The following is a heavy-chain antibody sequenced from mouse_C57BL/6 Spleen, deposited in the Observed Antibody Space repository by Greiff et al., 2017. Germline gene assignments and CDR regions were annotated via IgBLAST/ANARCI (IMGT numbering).Heavy chain of an antibody. CDR3: EICYYGSSYFDY. CDR2: INPSTGGT. D-gene: IGHD1-1*01. CDR1: GYSFTGYY. J-gene: IGHJ2*01. V-gene: IGHV1-42*01. Sequence: VQLQQSGPELVKPGASVKISCKASGYSFTGYYMNWVKQSPEKSLEWIGEINPSTGGTTYNQKFKAKATLTVDKSSSTAYMQLKSLTSEDSAVYYCEICYYGSSYFDYWGQGTTLTVSS.